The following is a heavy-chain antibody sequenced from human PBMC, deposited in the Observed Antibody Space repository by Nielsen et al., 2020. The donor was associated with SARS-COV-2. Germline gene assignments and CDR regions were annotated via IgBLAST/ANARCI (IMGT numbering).Heavy chain of an antibody. J-gene: IGHJ6*03. V-gene: IGHV3-23*01. D-gene: IGHD6-13*01. CDR3: ARGVSSSWYYYYMDV. CDR1: GFAFSNYA. Sequence: GGSLRLSCAASGFAFSNYAMSWVRQTSGKGLEWVSSISGSGGSTYHAASVKGRFTISRDNSNNVLFLQMNSLRAEDTAVYYCARGVSSSWYYYYMDVWGKGTTVTVSS. CDR2: ISGSGGST.